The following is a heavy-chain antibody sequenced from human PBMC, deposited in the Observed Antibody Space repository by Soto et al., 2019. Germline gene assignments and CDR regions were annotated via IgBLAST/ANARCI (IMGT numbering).Heavy chain of an antibody. J-gene: IGHJ6*02. CDR3: ARDGRWIQLWSSVTPRYYYYAIDV. D-gene: IGHD5-18*01. CDR1: GFTFSSYA. CDR2: ISYDGSNK. Sequence: QVQLVESGGGGVQPGRSLRLSCAASGFTFSSYAMHWVRQAPGKGLEWVAVISYDGSNKYYADSVKGRFTISRDNSKNTLYLQMNSLRAEDTAVYYCARDGRWIQLWSSVTPRYYYYAIDVWCQGTTVTVSS. V-gene: IGHV3-30-3*01.